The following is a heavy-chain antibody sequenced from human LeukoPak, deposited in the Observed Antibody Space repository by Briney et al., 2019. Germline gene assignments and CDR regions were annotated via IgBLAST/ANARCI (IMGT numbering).Heavy chain of an antibody. D-gene: IGHD1-26*01. Sequence: GGSLRLSCAASGFTFDDYAMHWARQAPGKGLEWVSGISWNSGSIGYADSVKGRFTISRDNAKNSLYLQMNSLRAEDTALYYCAKDLRVGATSGFDYWGQGTLVTVSS. CDR1: GFTFDDYA. J-gene: IGHJ4*02. V-gene: IGHV3-9*01. CDR3: AKDLRVGATSGFDY. CDR2: ISWNSGSI.